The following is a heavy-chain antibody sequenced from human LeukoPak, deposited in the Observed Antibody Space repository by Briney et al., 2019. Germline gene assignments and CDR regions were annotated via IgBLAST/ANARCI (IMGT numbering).Heavy chain of an antibody. CDR3: ARGRITGTTSALDY. D-gene: IGHD1-7*01. J-gene: IGHJ4*02. CDR1: GGSFSGYY. Sequence: SETLSLTCAVYGGSFSGYYWSWIRQPPGKGLEWIGEINHSGSTNYNPSLKSRVTISVDTSKNQFSLKLSSVTAADTAVYYCARGRITGTTSALDYWGQGTLVTVSS. CDR2: INHSGST. V-gene: IGHV4-34*01.